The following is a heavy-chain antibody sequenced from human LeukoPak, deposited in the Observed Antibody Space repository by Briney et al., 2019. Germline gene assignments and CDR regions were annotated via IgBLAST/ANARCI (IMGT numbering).Heavy chain of an antibody. Sequence: GGSLRLSCAASGFTFKLYWMHWVRQVPGRGPVWVSRINHDGSDTIYADSVRGRFTISRDDAKNTLYLQMNNLRAEDTAVYYCVRGGPSTWSWDQGTLVTVSS. D-gene: IGHD2-15*01. V-gene: IGHV3-74*01. J-gene: IGHJ5*02. CDR1: GFTFKLYW. CDR3: VRGGPSTWS. CDR2: INHDGSDT.